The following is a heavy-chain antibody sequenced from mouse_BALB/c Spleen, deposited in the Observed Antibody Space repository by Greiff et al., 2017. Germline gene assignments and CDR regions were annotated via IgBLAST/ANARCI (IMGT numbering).Heavy chain of an antibody. Sequence: VKLQESGPELVKPGASVRISCKASGYTFTSYYIHWVKQRPGQGLEWIGWIYPGNVNTKYNEKFKGKATLTADKSSSTAYMQLSSLTSEDSAVYFCARSKGMGYYFDYWGQGTTLTVSS. V-gene: IGHV1S56*01. CDR3: ARSKGMGYYFDY. J-gene: IGHJ2*01. CDR1: GYTFTSYY. CDR2: IYPGNVNT. D-gene: IGHD2-3*01.